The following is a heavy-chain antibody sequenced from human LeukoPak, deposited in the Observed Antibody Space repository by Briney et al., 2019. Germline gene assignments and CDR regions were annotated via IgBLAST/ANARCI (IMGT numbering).Heavy chain of an antibody. D-gene: IGHD3-3*01. J-gene: IGHJ4*02. V-gene: IGHV3-74*01. CDR2: INSDGSST. CDR1: GFTFSSYC. CDR3: ARGSYYDFWSGRHTPTDY. Sequence: GGSLRLSCAASGFTFSSYCMHWVRQAPGKGLVWVSRINSDGSSTSYADSVKGRFTISRDNAKNTLYLQMNSLRAEDTAVYYCARGSYYDFWSGRHTPTDYWGQGTLVTVSS.